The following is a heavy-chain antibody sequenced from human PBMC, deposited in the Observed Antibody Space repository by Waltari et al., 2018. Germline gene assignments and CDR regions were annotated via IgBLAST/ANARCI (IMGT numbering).Heavy chain of an antibody. D-gene: IGHD3-3*01. CDR3: ARGSVRTIFGVVISRRGSAFDI. Sequence: QVQLQQWGAGLLKPSETLSLTCAVYGGSFSGYYWRWHRTPPGKGCGWIGEINHSGSTNYNPTLKNRVTISVDTSKNQFSLKLSSVTAADTAVYYCARGSVRTIFGVVISRRGSAFDIWGQGTMVTVSS. J-gene: IGHJ3*02. CDR1: GGSFSGYY. V-gene: IGHV4-34*01. CDR2: INHSGST.